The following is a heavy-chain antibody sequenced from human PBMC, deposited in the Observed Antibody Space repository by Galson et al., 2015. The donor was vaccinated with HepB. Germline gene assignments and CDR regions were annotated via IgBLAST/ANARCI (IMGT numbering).Heavy chain of an antibody. Sequence: SVKVSCKASGYTFTGYYMHWVRQAPGQGLEWMGRINPDSGGTNYVQKFQGRVTMTRDTSISTAYMELSRLRSDDTAVYYCAIPIYYDSTDAFDIWGQGTMVTVSS. D-gene: IGHD3-22*01. CDR1: GYTFTGYY. CDR2: INPDSGGT. V-gene: IGHV1-2*06. J-gene: IGHJ3*02. CDR3: AIPIYYDSTDAFDI.